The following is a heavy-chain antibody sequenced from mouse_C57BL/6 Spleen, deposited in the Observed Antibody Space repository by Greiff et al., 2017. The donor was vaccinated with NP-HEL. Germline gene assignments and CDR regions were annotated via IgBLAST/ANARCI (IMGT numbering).Heavy chain of an antibody. V-gene: IGHV1-20*01. Sequence: EVKLMESGPELVKPGDSVKISCKASGYSFTGYFMNWVMQSHGKSLEWIGRINPYNGDTFYNQKFKGKATLTVDKSSSTAHMELRSLTSEDSAVYYCARRIYYGYDAYAMDYWGQGTSVTVSS. CDR1: GYSFTGYF. CDR3: ARRIYYGYDAYAMDY. D-gene: IGHD2-2*01. CDR2: INPYNGDT. J-gene: IGHJ4*01.